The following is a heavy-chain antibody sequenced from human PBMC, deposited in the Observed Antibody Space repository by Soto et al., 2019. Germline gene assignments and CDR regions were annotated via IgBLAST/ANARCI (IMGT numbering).Heavy chain of an antibody. J-gene: IGHJ4*02. CDR3: ARGLYCSGGSCYNLHDY. CDR2: IYYSGST. V-gene: IGHV4-59*08. Sequence: SETLSLTCTVSGGSISSYYWNWIRQPPGKGLEWIGYIYYSGSTNYNPSLKSRVTISVDTSKNQFSLKLSSATAADTAVYYCARGLYCSGGSCYNLHDYWGQGTLVPVSS. CDR1: GGSISSYY. D-gene: IGHD2-15*01.